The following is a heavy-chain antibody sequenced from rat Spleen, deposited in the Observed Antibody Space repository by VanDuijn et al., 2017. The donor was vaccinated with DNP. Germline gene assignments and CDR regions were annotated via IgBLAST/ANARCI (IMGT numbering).Heavy chain of an antibody. V-gene: IGHV5-20*01. CDR1: GFTFSDSF. CDR3: AKDREYRYNYGAMDA. J-gene: IGHJ4*01. CDR2: CSYDGGST. Sequence: EVQLVESGGGLVQPGRSLKLSCAASGFTFSDSFVAWVRQAPKKGLEWVASCSYDGGSTYYRDSVKGRFTISRDNAKSTLYLQMESLRSEDTATYYCAKDREYRYNYGAMDAWGQGTSVTVSS. D-gene: IGHD1-5*01.